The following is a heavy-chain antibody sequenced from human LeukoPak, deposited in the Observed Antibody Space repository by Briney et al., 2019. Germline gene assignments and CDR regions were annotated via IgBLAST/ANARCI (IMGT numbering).Heavy chain of an antibody. CDR1: GFTVSSNY. D-gene: IGHD3-3*01. V-gene: IGHV3-53*01. CDR2: IYSGGST. CDR3: ASATKYDFWSGYYNLDY. Sequence: GGSLRLSCAASGFTVSSNYMSWVRQAPGKGLEWVSVIYSGGSTYYADSVKGRFTISRDNAKNSLYLQMNSLRAEDTAVYYCASATKYDFWSGYYNLDYWGQGTLVTVSS. J-gene: IGHJ4*02.